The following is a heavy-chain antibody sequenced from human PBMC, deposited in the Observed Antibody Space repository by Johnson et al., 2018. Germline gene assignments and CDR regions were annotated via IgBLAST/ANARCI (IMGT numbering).Heavy chain of an antibody. V-gene: IGHV3-21*01. Sequence: EVQLLETGGGLVKPGGSLRLSCAASGFTFSSYSMNWVRQAPGKGLEWVSSISSSSSYIYYADSVKGRFTISRDNAKNSLYLQMNSLRAEDTAVYYCARSDYEYVWGSYRPAPAEYFQHWGQGTLVTVSS. CDR1: GFTFSSYS. D-gene: IGHD3-16*02. CDR2: ISSSSSYI. CDR3: ARSDYEYVWGSYRPAPAEYFQH. J-gene: IGHJ1*01.